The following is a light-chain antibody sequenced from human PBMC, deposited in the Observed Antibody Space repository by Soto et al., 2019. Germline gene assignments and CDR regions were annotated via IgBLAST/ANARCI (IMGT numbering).Light chain of an antibody. Sequence: QSALTQPPSASGSPGQSVTISCTGSSNDLGGYNYVSGYQHHPGKAPKLIIYEVRERPSGVPDRFSGSKSGNTASLTVSGLQAEDEADYYCSSYGGSDNLIFGGGTKLTVL. CDR1: SNDLGGYNY. CDR2: EVR. CDR3: SSYGGSDNLI. J-gene: IGLJ2*01. V-gene: IGLV2-8*01.